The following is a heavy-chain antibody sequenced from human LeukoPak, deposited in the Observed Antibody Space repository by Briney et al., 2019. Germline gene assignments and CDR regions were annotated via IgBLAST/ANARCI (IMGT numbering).Heavy chain of an antibody. V-gene: IGHV4-59*08. CDR1: GGSISGYY. CDR2: IYYSGST. D-gene: IGHD6-6*01. J-gene: IGHJ3*02. Sequence: PSETLSLTCTVSGGSISGYYWSWIRQPPGKGLEWIGYIYYSGSTNYNPSLKSRLTISIDTSENQFSLKLSSVTAADTAVYYCAREYSSSSGRRAFDIWGQGTMVTVSS. CDR3: AREYSSSSGRRAFDI.